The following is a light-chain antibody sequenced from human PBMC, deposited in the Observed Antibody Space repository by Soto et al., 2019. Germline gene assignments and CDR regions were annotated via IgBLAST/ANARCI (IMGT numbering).Light chain of an antibody. CDR3: HQAYSSPYT. CDR2: GAS. CDR1: QGIRYW. Sequence: DIQMTQSPSSVSASVGDRVTITCRASQGIRYWLAWYQQKPGKAPKVLVYGASTLQSGVPSRFSGSGSGTDFSLTISSLQPEDFATYYCHQAYSSPYTFGPGTKVDIK. J-gene: IGKJ3*01. V-gene: IGKV1-12*01.